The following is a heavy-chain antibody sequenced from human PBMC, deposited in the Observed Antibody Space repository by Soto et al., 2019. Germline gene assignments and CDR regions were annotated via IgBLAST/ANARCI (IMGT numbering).Heavy chain of an antibody. CDR1: GGSFSGYY. D-gene: IGHD3-9*01. J-gene: IGHJ3*02. CDR3: ASGYFDWLSQTSDAFEI. CDR2: INHSGST. Sequence: SETLSLTCAVYGGSFSGYYWSWIRQPPGKGLEWIGEINHSGSTNYNPSLKSRVTISVDTSKNQFSLKLSSVTAADTAVYYCASGYFDWLSQTSDAFEIWGQGTMVTVSS. V-gene: IGHV4-34*01.